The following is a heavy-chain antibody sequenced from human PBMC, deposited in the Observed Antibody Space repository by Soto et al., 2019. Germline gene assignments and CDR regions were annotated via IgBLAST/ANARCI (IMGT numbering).Heavy chain of an antibody. D-gene: IGHD4-17*01. J-gene: IGHJ5*02. V-gene: IGHV4-34*01. CDR1: GGSFSGYY. CDR3: ARGPSDTTVVTRDWFDP. Sequence: SETLSLTCAVYGGSFSGYYWSWIRQPPGKGLEWIGEINHSGSTNYNPSLKSRVTISVDTSKNQFSLKLSSVTAADTAVYHCARGPSDTTVVTRDWFDPWGQGTLVTVSS. CDR2: INHSGST.